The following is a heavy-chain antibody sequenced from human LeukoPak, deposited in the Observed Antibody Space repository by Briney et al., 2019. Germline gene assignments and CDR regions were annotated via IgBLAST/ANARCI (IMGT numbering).Heavy chain of an antibody. CDR2: IKQDGSEK. CDR1: GFTFSSYW. Sequence: GGSLRLSCAASGFTFSSYWMSWVRQAPGKGLEWVANIKQDGSEKYYVDSVKGRFTISRDNAKNSLYLQMNSLRAEDTAVYYCARDQTGYYGSGSYQEWGQGTLVTVSS. V-gene: IGHV3-7*03. CDR3: ARDQTGYYGSGSYQE. D-gene: IGHD3-10*01. J-gene: IGHJ4*02.